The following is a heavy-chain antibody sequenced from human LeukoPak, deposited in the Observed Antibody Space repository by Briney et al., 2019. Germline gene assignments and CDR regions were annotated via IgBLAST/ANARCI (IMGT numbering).Heavy chain of an antibody. D-gene: IGHD5-24*01. J-gene: IGHJ4*02. V-gene: IGHV1-46*01. CDR1: GYTFTSYY. Sequence: GASVKVSCKASGYTFTSYYIHWVRQAPGQGLEWMGIINPSGGSTTYAQKFQGRVTMTRDTSTSTVYMELSSLRSEDTAVYYCARGGKGNADGYNQALNYWGQGTLVTVSP. CDR2: INPSGGST. CDR3: ARGGKGNADGYNQALNY.